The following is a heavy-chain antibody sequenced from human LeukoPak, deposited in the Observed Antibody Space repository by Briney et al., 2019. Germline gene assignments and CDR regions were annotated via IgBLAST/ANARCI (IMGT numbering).Heavy chain of an antibody. CDR1: GFTFSSYA. D-gene: IGHD6-19*01. J-gene: IGHJ6*03. CDR2: INGSGGST. CDR3: AKVGWSYYYMDV. V-gene: IGHV3-23*01. Sequence: PGGSLRLSCAASGFTFSSYAMSWVRQAPGKGLEWVSAINGSGGSTYYADSVKGRFTISRDNSKNTLYLQMNSLRAEDTAVYYCAKVGWSYYYMDVWGKGTTVTVSS.